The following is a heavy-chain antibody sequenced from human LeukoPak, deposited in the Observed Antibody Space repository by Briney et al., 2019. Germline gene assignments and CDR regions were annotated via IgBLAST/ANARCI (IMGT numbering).Heavy chain of an antibody. D-gene: IGHD3-22*01. Sequence: ASVKVSCKASGYSFTSYGITWVRQAPGQGLEWMGWISAYNGNTNYAQKLQDRVTMTTDTPTSTAYMELRSLRSDDTAVYYCARAFTYYYDSSGYPILGYWGQGTLVTVSS. CDR2: ISAYNGNT. CDR3: ARAFTYYYDSSGYPILGY. J-gene: IGHJ4*02. V-gene: IGHV1-18*01. CDR1: GYSFTSYG.